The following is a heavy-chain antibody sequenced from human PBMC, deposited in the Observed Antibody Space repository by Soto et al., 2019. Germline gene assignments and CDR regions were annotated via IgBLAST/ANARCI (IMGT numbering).Heavy chain of an antibody. J-gene: IGHJ3*02. CDR1: GDSINSLY. Sequence: QVQLQESGPGLVKPSETLSLTCTVSGDSINSLYWSWIRQPPEKGLEWIGYIYYSGSTDYNPSLTSRVSISVDTSRNHFSLKLSSVTAADTAMYYCARSGGGKAAFDIWGQGTMVTVSS. CDR2: IYYSGST. CDR3: ARSGGGKAAFDI. D-gene: IGHD1-26*01. V-gene: IGHV4-59*08.